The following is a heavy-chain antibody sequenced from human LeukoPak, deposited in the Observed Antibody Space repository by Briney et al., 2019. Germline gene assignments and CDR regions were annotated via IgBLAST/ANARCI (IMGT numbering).Heavy chain of an antibody. CDR1: GGTFSSYA. CDR2: IIPIFGTA. V-gene: IGHV1-69*05. Sequence: SVNVSCKASGGTFSSYAISWVRQAPGQGLEWMGRIIPIFGTANYAQKFQGRVTITTDESTSTAYMELSSLRSEDTAVYYCAREKRYSYGTAYYFDYWGQGTLVTVSS. D-gene: IGHD5-18*01. J-gene: IGHJ4*02. CDR3: AREKRYSYGTAYYFDY.